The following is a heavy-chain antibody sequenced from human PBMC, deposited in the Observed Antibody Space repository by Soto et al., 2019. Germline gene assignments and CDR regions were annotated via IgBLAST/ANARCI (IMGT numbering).Heavy chain of an antibody. J-gene: IGHJ4*02. V-gene: IGHV3-30*19. CDR3: ARWGTTGGFDL. CDR2: TSYDGHNK. D-gene: IGHD3-16*01. CDR1: GFRFKSFV. Sequence: QVQLVESGGGVVQPGTSLRLSCAASGFRFKSFVMHWVRQAPGKGLEWVAFTSYDGHNKDYGDSVKGRFTVSRDNSQNTLHLQMDFLRQEDTALYYCARWGTTGGFDLWGQGTLVSVSS.